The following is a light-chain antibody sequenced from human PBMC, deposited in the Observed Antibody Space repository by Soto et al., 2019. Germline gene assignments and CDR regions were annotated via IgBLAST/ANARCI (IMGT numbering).Light chain of an antibody. CDR2: DAS. CDR3: QQYGGSPQT. V-gene: IGKV3-20*01. Sequence: TQSPSSLSASVGNRVSITCRASQDTSNYLAWYQQKPGQAPRLLIYDASSRATGIPDRFGGSGSGTDFTLTISRLEPEDFAMYYCQQYGGSPQTFGRGTKVDIK. CDR1: QDTSNY. J-gene: IGKJ1*01.